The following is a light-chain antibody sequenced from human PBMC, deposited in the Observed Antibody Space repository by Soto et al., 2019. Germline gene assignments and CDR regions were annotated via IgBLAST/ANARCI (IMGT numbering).Light chain of an antibody. V-gene: IGLV2-8*01. CDR3: CSYAGSNNDV. CDR1: SSDIGGYNY. CDR2: EVS. J-gene: IGLJ1*01. Sequence: QSALTQPPSASGSPGQSVTISCTGTSSDIGGYNYISWYQQHPGKAPKLMIYEVSKRPSGVPDRFSGSKSGNTASLTVSGLQDEDEADYYCCSYAGSNNDVFGSGTKLTVL.